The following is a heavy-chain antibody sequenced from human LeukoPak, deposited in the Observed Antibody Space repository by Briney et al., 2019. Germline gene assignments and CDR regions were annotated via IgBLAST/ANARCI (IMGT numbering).Heavy chain of an antibody. J-gene: IGHJ4*02. V-gene: IGHV3-7*01. CDR3: ARDTYRFDDY. CDR1: GFTFSNYW. CDR2: IKEDGSDK. Sequence: PGGSLRLSCAASGFTFSNYWMSWVRQAPGKGLKWVASIKEDGSDKYYVDSVKGRFTISRDNAKNSLYLQMDSLRADDTAVYYCARDTYRFDDYWGQGTLVTVSS.